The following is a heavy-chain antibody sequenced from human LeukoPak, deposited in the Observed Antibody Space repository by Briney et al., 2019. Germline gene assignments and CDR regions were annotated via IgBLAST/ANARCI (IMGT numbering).Heavy chain of an antibody. CDR2: MNPNSGST. V-gene: IGHV1-8*03. Sequence: ASVKVSCKASEYTFTSYDINWVRQAPGQGLEWMGWMNPNSGSTVYAQKFQGRVTITRNTSISTAYMDLSSLRSEDTAVYYCARNSGSSTNAFDIWGQGTMVTVSS. CDR1: EYTFTSYD. D-gene: IGHD1-26*01. CDR3: ARNSGSSTNAFDI. J-gene: IGHJ3*02.